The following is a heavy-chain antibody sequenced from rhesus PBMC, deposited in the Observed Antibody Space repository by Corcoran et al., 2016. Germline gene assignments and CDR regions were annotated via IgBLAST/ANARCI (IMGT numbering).Heavy chain of an antibody. V-gene: IGHV4S12*01. CDR1: VGTLRRGSSF. CDR2: IYCNSERT. Sequence: QVQLQESGPGVVKSSETLSLTCPVSVGTLRRGSSFWGGLRPRPGKGMGWIGGIYCNSERTNYSPSLKSRVTISKDKSKNQFSLKLSSVTAADTAVYYCATSLRWPWGFDVWGPGVLVTVSS. CDR3: ATSLRWPWGFDV. J-gene: IGHJ5-1*01. D-gene: IGHD4-29*01.